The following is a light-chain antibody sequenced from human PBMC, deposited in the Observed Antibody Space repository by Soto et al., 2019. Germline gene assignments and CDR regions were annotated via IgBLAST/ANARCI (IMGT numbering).Light chain of an antibody. Sequence: EIALTQSPATLSLSPGETATLSCRASQSVRNYLAWYQQKPGQAPRLLIYDASNRATGIPARFSGTGSETDFTLTTSSLEPEDFAIYYCQQRSKMPLTFGHGTKVDIK. CDR3: QQRSKMPLT. V-gene: IGKV3-11*01. CDR1: QSVRNY. J-gene: IGKJ1*01. CDR2: DAS.